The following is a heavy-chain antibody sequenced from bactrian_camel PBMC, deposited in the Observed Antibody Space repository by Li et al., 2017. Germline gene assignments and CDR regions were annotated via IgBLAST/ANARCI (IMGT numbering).Heavy chain of an antibody. Sequence: HVQLVESGGGSVQAGGSLRLSCAVSGYDALYLCMGWFRQVPGKEREGVAVINRRGTTRYADFVTGRFTISIDKTTNTLFLQMSNLEPDDTAMYYCVAMPAREGHKASRGLCDTDGISFQGQGTQVTVS. CDR1: GYDALYLC. V-gene: IGHV3S53*01. D-gene: IGHD3*01. CDR2: INRRGTT. J-gene: IGHJ4*01.